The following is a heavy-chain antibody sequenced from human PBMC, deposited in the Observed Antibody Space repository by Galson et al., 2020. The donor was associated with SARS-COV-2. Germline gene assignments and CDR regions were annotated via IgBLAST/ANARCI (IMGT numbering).Heavy chain of an antibody. CDR2: TYYRSQWFN. D-gene: IGHD3-10*01. Sequence: QTLSLTCAISGDSVSSNSAAWNWIRQSPSRGLEWLGRTYYRSQWFNDYAVSLRSRITITPDTSRNQFSLQLNSVTPEDTAGYYCSRGGYYGSGSDSSYYYYGMDVWGQGTTVTVSS. CDR1: GDSVSSNSAA. CDR3: SRGGYYGSGSDSSYYYYGMDV. V-gene: IGHV6-1*01. J-gene: IGHJ6*02.